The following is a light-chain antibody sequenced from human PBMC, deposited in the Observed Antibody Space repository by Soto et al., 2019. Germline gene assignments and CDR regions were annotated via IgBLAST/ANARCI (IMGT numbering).Light chain of an antibody. CDR3: CSYAGSVI. V-gene: IGLV2-11*01. Sequence: QSALTQPRSVSGAPGQSVSISCIGTSSEVGGYNYVSWYQQHPGKAPKLIIYAVSKRPSGVPDRFSGSKSGNTASLTISGLQAEDEGDYYCCSYAGSVIFGGGTQLTVL. CDR1: SSEVGGYNY. CDR2: AVS. J-gene: IGLJ2*01.